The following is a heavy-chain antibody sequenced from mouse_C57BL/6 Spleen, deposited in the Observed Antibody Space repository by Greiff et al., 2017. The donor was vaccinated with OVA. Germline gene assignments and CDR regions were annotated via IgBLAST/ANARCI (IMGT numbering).Heavy chain of an antibody. CDR2: INPSNGGT. J-gene: IGHJ4*01. CDR1: GYTFTSYW. V-gene: IGHV1-53*01. D-gene: IGHD1-1*01. CDR3: ARDFITTVVASPYYAMDY. Sequence: VKLQQPGTELVKPGASVKLSCKASGYTFTSYWMHWVKQRPGQGLEWIGNINPSNGGTNYNEKFKSKATLTVDKSSSTAYMQLSSLTSEDSAVYYCARDFITTVVASPYYAMDYWGQGTSVTVSS.